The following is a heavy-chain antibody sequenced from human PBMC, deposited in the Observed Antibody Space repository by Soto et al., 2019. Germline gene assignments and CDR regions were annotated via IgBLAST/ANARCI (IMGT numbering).Heavy chain of an antibody. CDR3: ASGRGGRSQD. CDR2: ISVSGYTI. Sequence: QVRLVESGGGLVKPGGSLRLSCTASDSTFSDHYLTWIRQAPGKGLEWVSDISVSGYTIFYADYVKGRFTVSRDNAKNSLSLQMTSLRADDTAVYYCASGRGGRSQDWGQGTLVTVSS. V-gene: IGHV3-11*01. J-gene: IGHJ4*02. CDR1: DSTFSDHY. D-gene: IGHD1-1*01.